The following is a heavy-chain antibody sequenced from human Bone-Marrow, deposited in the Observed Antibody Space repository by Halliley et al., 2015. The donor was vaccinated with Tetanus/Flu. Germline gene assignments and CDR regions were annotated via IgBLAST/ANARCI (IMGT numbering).Heavy chain of an antibody. CDR3: ATHTGSYYGFFDY. V-gene: IGHV4-4*02. J-gene: IGHJ4*02. CDR2: IFHSGDT. Sequence: WIAEIFHSGDTNSNPPLKSRITISLDKSKNQFSLTRTSVTAADTALYYCATHTGSYYGFFDYWGQGTLVTVSS. D-gene: IGHD1-26*01.